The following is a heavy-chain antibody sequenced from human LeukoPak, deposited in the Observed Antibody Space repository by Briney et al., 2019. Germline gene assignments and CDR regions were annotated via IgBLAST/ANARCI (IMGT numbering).Heavy chain of an antibody. CDR2: INPSGGRT. J-gene: IGHJ4*02. CDR1: GYTFTSYY. D-gene: IGHD3-9*01. CDR3: ARSLSGSYYDILTGYPSGFDY. Sequence: ASVKVSCKASGYTFTSYYMHWVRQAPGQGLEWMGIINPSGGRTSYAQKFQGRVTMTRDTSTSTVYMELSSLRSEDTAVYYCARSLSGSYYDILTGYPSGFDYWGQGTLVTVSS. V-gene: IGHV1-46*01.